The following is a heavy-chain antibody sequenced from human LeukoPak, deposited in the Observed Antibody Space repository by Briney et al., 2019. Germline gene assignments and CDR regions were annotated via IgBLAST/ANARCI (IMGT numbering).Heavy chain of an antibody. V-gene: IGHV3-30*02. CDR3: ARDLGSGWSGHAFDI. CDR2: IHYDGSNN. J-gene: IGHJ3*02. Sequence: GGSLRLSCAASGFTFSSYAMHWVRQAPGKGLEWVAFIHYDGSNNYYADSVKGRFTISRDNSKNTLYLQMNSLRAEDTAVYYCARDLGSGWSGHAFDIWGQGTMVTASS. D-gene: IGHD6-19*01. CDR1: GFTFSSYA.